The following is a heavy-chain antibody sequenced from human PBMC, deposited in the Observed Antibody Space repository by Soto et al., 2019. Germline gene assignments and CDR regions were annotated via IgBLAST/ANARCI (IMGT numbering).Heavy chain of an antibody. Sequence: PSETLSLTCSVSGASITSYYCIWIRQPPGKGLEWIGYIYHSGSTNYNPSLKSRVTISVDTSKNQFSLKLSSVTAADTAVYYCARVDMVAYYFDYWGQGTLVTVSS. CDR2: IYHSGST. CDR3: ARVDMVAYYFDY. J-gene: IGHJ4*02. D-gene: IGHD5-12*01. CDR1: GASITSYY. V-gene: IGHV4-59*01.